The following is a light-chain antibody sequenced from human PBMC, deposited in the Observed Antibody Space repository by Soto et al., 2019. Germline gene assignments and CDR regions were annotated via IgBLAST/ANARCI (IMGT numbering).Light chain of an antibody. CDR1: QSVTSPF. V-gene: IGKV3-20*01. J-gene: IGKJ1*01. Sequence: STGKSANRSCRASQSVTSPFLAWYQQKPGQPPRLLIYSTSGRATGIPDRFSGSGSGTYFTLTISIQGPGDSAVYYCQQEGGSPQMFGQGTKVDIK. CDR2: STS. CDR3: QQEGGSPQM.